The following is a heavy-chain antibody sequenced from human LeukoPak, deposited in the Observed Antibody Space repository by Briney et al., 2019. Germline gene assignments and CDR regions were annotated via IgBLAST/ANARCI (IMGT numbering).Heavy chain of an antibody. V-gene: IGHV3-21*01. CDR1: GFTSSSYS. J-gene: IGHJ5*02. D-gene: IGHD2-2*01. CDR2: ISSSSSYI. CDR3: ARTVAPATIWFDP. Sequence: PGGSLRLSCAASGFTSSSYSMNWVRQAPGKGLEWVSSISSSSSYIYYADSVKGRFTISRDNAKNSLYLQMNSLRAEDTAVYYCARTVAPATIWFDPWGQGTLVTVSS.